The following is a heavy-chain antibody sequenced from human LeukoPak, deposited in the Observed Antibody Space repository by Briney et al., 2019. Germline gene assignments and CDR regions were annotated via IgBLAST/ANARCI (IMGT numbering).Heavy chain of an antibody. V-gene: IGHV3-74*01. CDR3: VRDYQFVQEV. CDR1: GFTFSNYW. Sequence: GGSLRLSCVASGFTFSNYWMLWVRQAPGKGLMWVSLISTDGKSTRYAESVKGRFTISRDNAKNALYLQMDILRVEDTALYFCVRDYQFVQEVWGQGTTVTVSS. J-gene: IGHJ6*02. CDR2: ISTDGKST. D-gene: IGHD2-2*01.